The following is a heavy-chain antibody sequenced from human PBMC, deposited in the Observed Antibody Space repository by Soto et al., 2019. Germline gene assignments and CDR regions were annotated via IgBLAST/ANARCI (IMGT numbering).Heavy chain of an antibody. Sequence: QVQLRESGSRLVRPSQTLSPTCAVSGGSLTSGTYSWNWIRQPPGKGLEWIGYIFPSGTTYYNPSLKSRVSISIDVSKNQFSLNLRSLTAADTAVYYCARGREFDSWGQGTLVTVSS. J-gene: IGHJ4*02. CDR2: IFPSGTT. CDR1: GGSLTSGTYS. V-gene: IGHV4-30-2*01. CDR3: ARGREFDS.